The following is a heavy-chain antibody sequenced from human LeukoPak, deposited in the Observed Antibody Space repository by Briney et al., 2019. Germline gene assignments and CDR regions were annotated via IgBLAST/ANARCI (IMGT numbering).Heavy chain of an antibody. D-gene: IGHD1-26*01. CDR3: AKDLARQPYSGSYYADY. J-gene: IGHJ4*02. V-gene: IGHV3-48*03. Sequence: GGSLRLSCAASGFTFSSYDMNWVRQAPGKGLEWVSYISSSAGTMYYADSVKGRFTISRDNAKNSLYLQMNSLRAEDTAVYYCAKDLARQPYSGSYYADYWGQGTLVTVSS. CDR2: ISSSAGTM. CDR1: GFTFSSYD.